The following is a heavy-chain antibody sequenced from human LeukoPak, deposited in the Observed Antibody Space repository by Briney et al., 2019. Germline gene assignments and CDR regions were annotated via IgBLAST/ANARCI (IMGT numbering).Heavy chain of an antibody. J-gene: IGHJ5*02. CDR2: INPNSGGT. Sequence: ASVKVFCKASGYTFTGYYMHWVRQAPGQGLEWMGRINPNSGGTNYAQKFQGRVTMTRDTSISTAYMELSRLRSDDTAVYYCARDWYYYDSSGYYYVDWFDPGAREPWSPSPQ. CDR1: GYTFTGYY. CDR3: ARDWYYYDSSGYYYVDWFDP. V-gene: IGHV1-2*06. D-gene: IGHD3-22*01.